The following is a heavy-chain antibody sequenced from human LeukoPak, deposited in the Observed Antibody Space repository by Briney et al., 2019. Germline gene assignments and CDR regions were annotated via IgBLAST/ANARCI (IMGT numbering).Heavy chain of an antibody. J-gene: IGHJ4*02. CDR3: ARHRLFDTTGYYYDFDY. D-gene: IGHD3-22*01. Sequence: SETLSLTCAVSGYPISNGYYWGWIRPPPGKGLEWIGSIYYSGNTYDNPSLKSRVTISLDTSKNQFSLRLSSVTASDTAVYYCARHRLFDTTGYYYDFDYWGQGTLVTVSS. CDR2: IYYSGNT. V-gene: IGHV4-38-2*01. CDR1: GYPISNGYY.